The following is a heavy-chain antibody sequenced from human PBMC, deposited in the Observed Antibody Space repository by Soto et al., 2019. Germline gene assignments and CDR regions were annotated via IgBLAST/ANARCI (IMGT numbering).Heavy chain of an antibody. CDR2: IYYSGST. J-gene: IGHJ6*02. CDR3: ARQKRFLEWLYSGYYYGMDV. V-gene: IGHV4-39*01. Sequence: SETLSLTCTVSGGSTSSSSYYWGWIRQPPGKGLEWIGSIYYSGSTYYNPSLKSRVTISVDTSKNQFSLKLSSVTAADTAVYYCARQKRFLEWLYSGYYYGMDVWGQGTTVTVSS. D-gene: IGHD3-3*01. CDR1: GGSTSSSSYY.